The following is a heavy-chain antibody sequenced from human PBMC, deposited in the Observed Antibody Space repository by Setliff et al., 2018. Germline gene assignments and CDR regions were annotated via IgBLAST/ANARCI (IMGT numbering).Heavy chain of an antibody. J-gene: IGHJ6*03. CDR2: ISGTGNTV. Sequence: PGGSLRLSCAASGFTFRSYEMNWVRQAPGKGLEWLSKISGTGNTVDYADFAKGRFTISRDNARNSLYLQMNNLRAEDTAVYYCARDISVTMVREGGMDVWGKGTTVTVSS. CDR3: ARDISVTMVREGGMDV. D-gene: IGHD3-10*01. V-gene: IGHV3-48*03. CDR1: GFTFRSYE.